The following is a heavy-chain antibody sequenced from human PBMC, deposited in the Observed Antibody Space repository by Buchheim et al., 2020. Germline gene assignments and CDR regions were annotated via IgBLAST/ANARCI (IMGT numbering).Heavy chain of an antibody. Sequence: DVQLLQSGGGLVQPGGSLRLSCAASGFTMSSDGMSWVRQAPGKGLEWVATIDAGGNSFHADSVKGRFTIFRDDSKNPLLLQMNNLRAEDTAVYYCDKIWSGYSGADYWGQGTL. CDR3: DKIWSGYSGADY. J-gene: IGHJ4*02. D-gene: IGHD3-3*01. V-gene: IGHV3-23*01. CDR2: IDAGGNS. CDR1: GFTMSSDG.